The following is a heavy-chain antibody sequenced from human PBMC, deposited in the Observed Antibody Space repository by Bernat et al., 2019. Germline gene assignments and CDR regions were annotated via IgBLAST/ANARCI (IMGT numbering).Heavy chain of an antibody. Sequence: QLQLQESGPGLVKPSETLSLTCTVSGGSISSSSYYWGWLRQPPGKGLEWIGSIYHSGSTYYNPSLKSRVTISVDTSKNQFSLKLSSVTAADTAVYYCARDYYDILTGYSFDYWGQGTLVTVSS. CDR3: ARDYYDILTGYSFDY. V-gene: IGHV4-39*07. D-gene: IGHD3-9*01. J-gene: IGHJ4*02. CDR1: GGSISSSSYY. CDR2: IYHSGST.